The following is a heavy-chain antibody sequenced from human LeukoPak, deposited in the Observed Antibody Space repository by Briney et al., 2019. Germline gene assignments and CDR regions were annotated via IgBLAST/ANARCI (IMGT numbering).Heavy chain of an antibody. CDR2: IYYSGST. D-gene: IGHD6-19*01. J-gene: IGHJ4*02. Sequence: SETLSLTCTVSGGSISSSSYYWGWIRQPPGKGLEWIGSIYYSGSTYYNPSLKSRVTISVDTSKNQFSLKLSSVTAADTAVYYCARKPGATGYSSFHYWGQETLVTVSS. CDR1: GGSISSSSYY. CDR3: ARKPGATGYSSFHY. V-gene: IGHV4-39*01.